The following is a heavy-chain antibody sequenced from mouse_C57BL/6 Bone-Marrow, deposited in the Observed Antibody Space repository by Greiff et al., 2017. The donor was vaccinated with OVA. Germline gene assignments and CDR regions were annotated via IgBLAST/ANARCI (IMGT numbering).Heavy chain of an antibody. CDR2: ISSGGDYI. V-gene: IGHV5-9-1*02. CDR3: TRDSSSLYYFDY. D-gene: IGHD1-1*01. Sequence: DVKLQESGEGLVKPGGSLKLSCAASGFTFSSYAMSWVRQTPEKRLEWVAYISSGGDYIYYADTVKGRFTISRDNARNTLYLQMSSLKSEDTAMYYCTRDSSSLYYFDYWGQGTTLTVSS. CDR1: GFTFSSYA. J-gene: IGHJ2*01.